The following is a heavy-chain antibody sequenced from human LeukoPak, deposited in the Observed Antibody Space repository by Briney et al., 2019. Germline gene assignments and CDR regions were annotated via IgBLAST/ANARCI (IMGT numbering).Heavy chain of an antibody. V-gene: IGHV3-21*01. J-gene: IGHJ3*02. CDR1: GFTFSSYS. Sequence: PGGSLRLSCAASGFTFSSYSMNWVRQAPGKGPEWVSSISSGGSYILYPDSVKGRFTISRDNDKKLLYLQMNSLRAEDTAVYYCARSVPAAIKNDAFDIWGQGTMVTVSS. D-gene: IGHD2-2*02. CDR2: ISSGGSYI. CDR3: ARSVPAAIKNDAFDI.